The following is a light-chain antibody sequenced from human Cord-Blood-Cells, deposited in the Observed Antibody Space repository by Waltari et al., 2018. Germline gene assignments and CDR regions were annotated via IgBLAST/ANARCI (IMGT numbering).Light chain of an antibody. Sequence: EIVMTQSPAPLSVSPGERATLPCRASQSVSSNLAWYQQKPGQAPRLLIYGASTRATGIPARFSGSGSGTEFTLTISSLQSEDFAVYYCQQYNNWPYFGGGTKVEIK. J-gene: IGKJ4*01. CDR2: GAS. CDR3: QQYNNWPY. CDR1: QSVSSN. V-gene: IGKV3-15*01.